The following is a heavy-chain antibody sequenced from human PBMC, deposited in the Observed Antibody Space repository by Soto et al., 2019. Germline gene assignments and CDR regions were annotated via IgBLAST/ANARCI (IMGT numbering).Heavy chain of an antibody. CDR3: AHAGDYDLLSCDH. J-gene: IGHJ4*02. CDR2: IYWDDDK. CDR1: GFSLSTYHMG. V-gene: IGHV2-5*02. D-gene: IGHD4-17*01. Sequence: QITLKESGPTLVRPAQTLTLTCDFSGFSLSTYHMGVAWIRQPPRKALEWLALIYWDDDKRYSPSLKDRRAISKDTSSNQVVLTITNMDPGDTATYFCAHAGDYDLLSCDHRGPGTLVTLSS.